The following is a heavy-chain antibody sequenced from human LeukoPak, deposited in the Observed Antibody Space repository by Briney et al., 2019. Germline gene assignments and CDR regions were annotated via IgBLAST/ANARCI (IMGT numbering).Heavy chain of an antibody. J-gene: IGHJ4*02. CDR3: TTDPAGVTTVTSPNYYFDY. CDR2: ISTKTVGATP. D-gene: IGHD4-17*01. CDR1: GFTFSDYY. V-gene: IGHV3-15*01. Sequence: PGGSLRLSCAASGFTFSDYYMSWVRQAPGKGLEWVGRISTKTVGATPVYPAPVQGRFTVSRDDSKSTLYLQMNSLKTEDTAVYYCTTDPAGVTTVTSPNYYFDYWGQGTLVTVSS.